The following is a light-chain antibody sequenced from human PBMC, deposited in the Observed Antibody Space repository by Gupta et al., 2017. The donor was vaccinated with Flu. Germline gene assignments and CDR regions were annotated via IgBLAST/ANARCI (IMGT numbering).Light chain of an antibody. CDR2: EVN. Sequence: QSALLQPASVSGSPGQSITIPCMGTKRDVGGYNYVSWYQQYAGQAPKLVIYEVNSRPSGISSRFSGSKSDNTASLTISGLRTEDEADYYCSSYTDFGTRVFGTGTRVT. CDR1: KRDVGGYNY. V-gene: IGLV2-14*01. J-gene: IGLJ1*01. CDR3: SSYTDFGTRV.